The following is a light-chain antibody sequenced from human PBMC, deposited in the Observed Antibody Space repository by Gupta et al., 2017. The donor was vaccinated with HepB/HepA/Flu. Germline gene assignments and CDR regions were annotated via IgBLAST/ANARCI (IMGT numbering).Light chain of an antibody. CDR1: SSDVGGYNY. CDR2: DVS. V-gene: IGLV2-14*03. Sequence: QSALTQPASVSGSPGHSITLSCTGTSSDVGGYNYVSWYQQHPGKAPKLMIYDVSNRPSGVSNRFSGSKSGNTAALTISGLKAEDEADYYCSSDTSSSTLRFGGGTKLTVL. CDR3: SSDTSSSTLR. J-gene: IGLJ2*01.